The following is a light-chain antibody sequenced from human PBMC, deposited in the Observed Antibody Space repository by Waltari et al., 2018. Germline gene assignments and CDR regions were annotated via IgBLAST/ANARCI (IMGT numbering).Light chain of an antibody. Sequence: DIVMTQSPLSLPVTPGEPASISCRSSQSLLHSNGYNYLGWYLQKPGQSPQLLIYLGSNRAAGGPDRFSGSGSGTDFTLKISRVEAEDVGVYYCMQALQTPTFGQGTKLEIK. CDR3: MQALQTPT. J-gene: IGKJ2*01. V-gene: IGKV2-28*01. CDR1: QSLLHSNGYNY. CDR2: LGS.